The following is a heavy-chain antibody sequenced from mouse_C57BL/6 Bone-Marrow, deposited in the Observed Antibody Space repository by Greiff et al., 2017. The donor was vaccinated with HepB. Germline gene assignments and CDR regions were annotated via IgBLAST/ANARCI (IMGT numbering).Heavy chain of an antibody. D-gene: IGHD2-2*01. CDR2: INYDGSST. V-gene: IGHV5-16*01. Sequence: EVKVVESEGGLVQPGSSMKLSCTASGFTFSDYYMAWVRQVPEKGLEWVANINYDGSSTYYLDSLKSRFIISRDNAKNILYLQMSSLKSEDTATYYCARENYGYDGAWFAYWGQGTLVTVSA. CDR1: GFTFSDYY. J-gene: IGHJ3*01. CDR3: ARENYGYDGAWFAY.